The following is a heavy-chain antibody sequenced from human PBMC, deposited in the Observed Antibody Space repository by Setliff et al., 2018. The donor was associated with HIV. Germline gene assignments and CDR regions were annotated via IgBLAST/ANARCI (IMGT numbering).Heavy chain of an antibody. D-gene: IGHD3-10*01. CDR2: IYTSGST. J-gene: IGHJ6*03. Sequence: TSETLSLTCTVSGGSISSGRNYWSWIRQTAGKGLEWIGRIYTSGSTNYNPSLKSRVTISVDTSKNQVSLKLSSMTAADTAVYYCAREWRGRYYYYMDVWGKGTTVTVSS. V-gene: IGHV4-61*02. CDR1: GGSISSGRNY. CDR3: AREWRGRYYYYMDV.